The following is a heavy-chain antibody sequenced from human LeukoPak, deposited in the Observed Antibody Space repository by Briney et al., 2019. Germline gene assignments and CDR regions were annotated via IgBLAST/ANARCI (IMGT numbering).Heavy chain of an antibody. CDR1: GFTFSSHW. CDR2: IKQGGSEK. V-gene: IGHV3-7*03. D-gene: IGHD6-13*01. J-gene: IGHJ6*03. CDR3: AKDIRTGYSSSWYVGYYYYMDV. Sequence: GGSLRLSCAASGFTFSSHWMTWVRQAPGKGLEWMASIKQGGSEKYYADSVKGRFTVSRDNAKNSLYLQMNSLRAEDTALYYCAKDIRTGYSSSWYVGYYYYMDVWGKGTTVTVSS.